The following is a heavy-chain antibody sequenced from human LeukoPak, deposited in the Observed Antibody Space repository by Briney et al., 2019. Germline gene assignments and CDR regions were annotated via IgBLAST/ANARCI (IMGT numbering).Heavy chain of an antibody. D-gene: IGHD3-10*01. CDR1: GYTFTSYG. J-gene: IGHJ3*02. CDR3: ARDHVHSYGSGSYFSFGDAFDI. V-gene: IGHV1-18*03. CDR2: ISAYNGNT. Sequence: ASVKVSCKASGYTFTSYGISWVRQAPGQGLEWMGWISAYNGNTNYAQKLQGRVTMTTDTSASTAYMELSSLRSEDMAVYYCARDHVHSYGSGSYFSFGDAFDIWGQGTMVTVSS.